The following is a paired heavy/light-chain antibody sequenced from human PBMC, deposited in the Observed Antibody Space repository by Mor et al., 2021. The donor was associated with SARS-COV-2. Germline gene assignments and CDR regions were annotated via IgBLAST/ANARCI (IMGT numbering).Heavy chain of an antibody. D-gene: IGHD2-15*01. CDR1: GGSISSSSSF. J-gene: IGHJ4*02. CDR2: IFYSGTS. Sequence: QLQLQESGPGLVKPSETLSLTCTVSGGSISSSSSFWGWIRQPPGKGLEWIGSIFYSGTSYYNPSLKSRVTISVDTSKNQFSLKLSSVTAADTAVYYCARPGSGVVDYFDYWGQGTLVTVSS. V-gene: IGHV4-39*01. CDR3: ARPGSGVVDYFDY.
Light chain of an antibody. Sequence: QSALTQPPSASGSPGQSVTISCTGTSSDVGGYNYVSWYQQHPGKAPKLMIYEVSKRPSGVPDRFSGSKSGNTASLTVSGLQAEDEADYYCSSYAGSNNLALGTGTKVTVL. V-gene: IGLV2-8*01. CDR2: EVS. CDR3: SSYAGSNNLA. J-gene: IGLJ1*01. CDR1: SSDVGGYNY.